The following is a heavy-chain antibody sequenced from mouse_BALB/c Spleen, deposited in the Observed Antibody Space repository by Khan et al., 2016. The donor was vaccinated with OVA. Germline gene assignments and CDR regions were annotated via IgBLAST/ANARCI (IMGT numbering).Heavy chain of an antibody. CDR2: IDPPNDDS. CDR1: GFNIKDTY. Sequence: VQLKQSGAELVKPGASVKLSCSASGFNIKDTYIHWVKQRPEQGLEWIGRIDPPNDDSKYGPKFQDQATLTADTSSNTAYLQLSSLNSEDSAVYYCATHYGNPFAYWGQGTLVSVSA. J-gene: IGHJ3*01. V-gene: IGHV14-3*02. CDR3: ATHYGNPFAY. D-gene: IGHD2-1*01.